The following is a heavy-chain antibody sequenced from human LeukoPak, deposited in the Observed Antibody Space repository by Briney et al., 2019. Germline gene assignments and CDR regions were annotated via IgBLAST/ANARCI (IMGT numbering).Heavy chain of an antibody. CDR2: IKSNTDGGTT. J-gene: IGHJ4*02. CDR3: TTVHPTPLTFWGVIVLSEAPEGLDY. CDR1: GFTFSNAW. Sequence: GGSLRLSCAASGFTFSNAWMSWVRQAPGEGLEWDGRIKSNTDGGTTDYAPPVKGRVTISRDASKNTLYLQMDSLKTADTAVYYCTTVHPTPLTFWGVIVLSEAPEGLDYWGQGTLVTVSS. D-gene: IGHD3-16*02. V-gene: IGHV3-15*01.